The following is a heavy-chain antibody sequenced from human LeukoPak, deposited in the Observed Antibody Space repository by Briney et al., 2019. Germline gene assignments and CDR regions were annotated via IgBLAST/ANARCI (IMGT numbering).Heavy chain of an antibody. V-gene: IGHV3-20*04. J-gene: IGHJ6*03. CDR3: ARDRLYYMDV. CDR1: GFTFEDYG. D-gene: IGHD6-6*01. Sequence: GGSLRLSCVASGFTFEDYGMSWVRQAPGKGLEWVSGINWNAAGTDYADSVKGRFTISRDNTKNSLYLQINSLRAEDSALYYCARDRLYYMDVWGKGTTVTVSS. CDR2: INWNAAGT.